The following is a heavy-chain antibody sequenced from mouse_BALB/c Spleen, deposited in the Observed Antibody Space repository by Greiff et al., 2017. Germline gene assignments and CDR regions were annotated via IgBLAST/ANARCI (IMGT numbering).Heavy chain of an antibody. J-gene: IGHJ3*01. CDR3: ARDIYESY. CDR1: GFTFTDYY. Sequence: EVHLVESGGGLVQPGGSLRLSCATSGFTFTDYYMSWVRQPPGKALEWLGFIRNKANGYTTEYSASVKGRFTISRDNSQSILYLQMNTLRAEDSATYYCARDIYESYWGQGTLVTVSA. CDR2: IRNKANGYTT. V-gene: IGHV7-3*02. D-gene: IGHD1-3*01.